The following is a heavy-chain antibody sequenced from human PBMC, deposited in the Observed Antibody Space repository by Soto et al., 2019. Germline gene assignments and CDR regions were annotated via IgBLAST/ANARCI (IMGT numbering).Heavy chain of an antibody. CDR2: IIPIFGTA. J-gene: IGHJ6*02. Sequence: SVKVSCKASGGTFSSYAISWVRQAPGQGLEWMGGIIPIFGTANYAQKFQGRVTITADKSTSTAYIELSSLRSEDKAVYYCARREEQWLDYYYGMDVWGQGTTVTVSS. CDR1: GGTFSSYA. CDR3: ARREEQWLDYYYGMDV. V-gene: IGHV1-69*06. D-gene: IGHD6-19*01.